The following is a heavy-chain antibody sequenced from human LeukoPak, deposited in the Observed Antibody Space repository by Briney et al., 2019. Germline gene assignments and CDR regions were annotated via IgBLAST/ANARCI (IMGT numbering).Heavy chain of an antibody. J-gene: IGHJ3*02. V-gene: IGHV3-23*01. CDR1: GFNFISYG. CDR2: ISGSGTRT. CDR3: VRDKYDSNRSPSHI. Sequence: GGSLRLSCEVSGFNFISYGMSWVRQAPGKGLEWVLLISGSGTRTNYAGSVKGRFTISRDNSKNTVYLQMDSLGAEDTAVYYCVRDKYDSNRSPSHIGAQGTKVTVSS. D-gene: IGHD3-22*01.